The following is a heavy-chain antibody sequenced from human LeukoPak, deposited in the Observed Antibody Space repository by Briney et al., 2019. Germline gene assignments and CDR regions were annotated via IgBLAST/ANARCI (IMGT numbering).Heavy chain of an antibody. Sequence: GGSLRLSCAASGFTFSSYGMHWVRQAPGKELEWVAVIWYDGSNKYYADSVKGRFTISRDNSKNTLYLQMNSLRAEDTAVYYCAREYEDFWSDLGHYYYYYMDVWGKGTTVTVSS. V-gene: IGHV3-33*01. D-gene: IGHD3-3*01. J-gene: IGHJ6*03. CDR3: AREYEDFWSDLGHYYYYYMDV. CDR1: GFTFSSYG. CDR2: IWYDGSNK.